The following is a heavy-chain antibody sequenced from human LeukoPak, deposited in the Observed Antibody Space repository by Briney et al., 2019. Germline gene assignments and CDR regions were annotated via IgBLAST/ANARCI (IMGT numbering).Heavy chain of an antibody. Sequence: ASVKVSCKASGYTFTTYYMYWVRQAPGQGLEWMGIVDPGDSITSYAQKSQGRVTMTGDTSTSTVYMELSSLRSEDTAVYYCARAKYCSGGNCYPPDYWGQGTLVTVSS. CDR1: GYTFTTYY. J-gene: IGHJ4*02. CDR3: ARAKYCSGGNCYPPDY. D-gene: IGHD2-15*01. CDR2: VDPGDSIT. V-gene: IGHV1-46*01.